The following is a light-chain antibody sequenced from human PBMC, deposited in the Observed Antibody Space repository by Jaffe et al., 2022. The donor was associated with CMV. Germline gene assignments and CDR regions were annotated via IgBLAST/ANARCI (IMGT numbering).Light chain of an antibody. CDR3: HQYATSPRT. CDR2: GAS. V-gene: IGKV3-20*01. Sequence: EIVLTQSPGTLSLSPGERATLSCRASQSVSSNYLAWYQQKLGQAPRLLIYGASSRATGIPDRFSGSGSGTDFTLTISRLEPEDFAVYFCHQYATSPRTFGQGTIVEIK. J-gene: IGKJ1*01. CDR1: QSVSSNY.